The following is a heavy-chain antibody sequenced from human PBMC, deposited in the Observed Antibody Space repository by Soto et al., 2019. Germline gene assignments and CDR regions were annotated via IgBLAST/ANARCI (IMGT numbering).Heavy chain of an antibody. Sequence: ASVKVSCKASGYTFTSYGISWVRQAPGQGLEWMGWISAYNGNTNYAQKLQGRVTMTTDTSTSTAYMELRSLRSDDTAVYYCARGEMRITMVRGVIITLVDYWGQGTLVTVSS. J-gene: IGHJ4*02. V-gene: IGHV1-18*01. CDR2: ISAYNGNT. D-gene: IGHD3-10*01. CDR1: GYTFTSYG. CDR3: ARGEMRITMVRGVIITLVDY.